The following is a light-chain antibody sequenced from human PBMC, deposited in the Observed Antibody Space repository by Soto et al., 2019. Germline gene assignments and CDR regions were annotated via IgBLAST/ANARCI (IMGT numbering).Light chain of an antibody. J-gene: IGKJ4*01. CDR1: QSINSY. Sequence: DIQMTQSPSSLPASVGDRVTITCRASQSINSYLNWYQQKPGKAPKLLIYAASSLQSGVPSRFSGSGSGTDFTLTISSLQPEDFATYDCQQSYSTPLTFGGGTKVEIK. CDR2: AAS. V-gene: IGKV1-39*01. CDR3: QQSYSTPLT.